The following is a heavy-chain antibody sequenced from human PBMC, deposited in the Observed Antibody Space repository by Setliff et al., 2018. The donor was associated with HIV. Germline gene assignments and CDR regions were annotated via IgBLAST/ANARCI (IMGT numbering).Heavy chain of an antibody. J-gene: IGHJ4*02. CDR3: VRDYMCAFDY. V-gene: IGHV3-74*01. Sequence: PGGSLRLSCAASGFTFTGYWMHWVRQAPGKGLLWVSRINTDGSSTTYADSVKGRFTISRDNAKNSLYLQMNNLRAEDTAVYYCVRDYMCAFDYWVQGTLATSPQ. CDR1: GFTFTGYW. CDR2: INTDGSST.